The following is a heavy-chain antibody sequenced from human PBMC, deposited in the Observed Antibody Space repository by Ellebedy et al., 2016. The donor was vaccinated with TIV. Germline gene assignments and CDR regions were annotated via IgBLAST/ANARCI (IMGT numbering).Heavy chain of an antibody. Sequence: PGGSLRLSCAASGFTFTAYSMNWVRQAPGKGLEWVSYISGSSSSTFYADSVKGRFTISRDNARNSLYLQMNSLRDEDTAVYYCVRDSDIVAVPFAHADHWGQGTLVTVSS. V-gene: IGHV3-48*02. D-gene: IGHD2-2*01. CDR2: ISGSSSST. J-gene: IGHJ4*02. CDR3: VRDSDIVAVPFAHADH. CDR1: GFTFTAYS.